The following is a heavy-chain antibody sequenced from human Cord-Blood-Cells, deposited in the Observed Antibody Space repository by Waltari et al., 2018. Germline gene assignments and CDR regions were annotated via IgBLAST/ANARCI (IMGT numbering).Heavy chain of an antibody. V-gene: IGHV3-48*03. CDR1: GFTFSSYE. D-gene: IGHD3-10*01. CDR3: ARDGSARLTDAFDI. Sequence: EVQLVESGGGLVQPGGYLRLSCAASGFTFSSYEMNWVRQAPGKGLEWVSYISSSGSTIYYADSVKCRFTISRDNAKNSLYLQMNSLRAEDTAVYYCARDGSARLTDAFDIWGQGTMVTVSS. CDR2: ISSSGSTI. J-gene: IGHJ3*02.